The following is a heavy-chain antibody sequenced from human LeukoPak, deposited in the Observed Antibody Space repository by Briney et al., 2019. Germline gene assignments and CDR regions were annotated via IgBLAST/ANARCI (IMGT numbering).Heavy chain of an antibody. V-gene: IGHV1-69*02. CDR3: ARALRWLHPNWFDP. CDR2: IIPILGIA. Sequence: ASVKVSCKASGGTFSSYTISWVRQAPGQGLEWMGRIIPILGIANYAQKFQGRVTITADESTSTAYMELSSLRSEDTAVYYCARALRWLHPNWFDPWGQGTLVTVSS. J-gene: IGHJ5*02. CDR1: GGTFSSYT. D-gene: IGHD5-12*01.